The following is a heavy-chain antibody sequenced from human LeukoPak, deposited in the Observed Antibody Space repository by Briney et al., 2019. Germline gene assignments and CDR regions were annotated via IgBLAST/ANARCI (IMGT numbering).Heavy chain of an antibody. CDR3: ARDLDGYSPGAFDI. V-gene: IGHV4-39*07. Sequence: SETLSLTCSVSGGSISSSSYFWGWIRQPPGKGLEWIASVHHSGSTYYNPSLKSRLTISVDTSKNQFSLKLSSVTAADTAVYYCARDLDGYSPGAFDIWGQGTMVTVSS. CDR1: GGSISSSSYF. D-gene: IGHD3-22*01. CDR2: VHHSGST. J-gene: IGHJ3*02.